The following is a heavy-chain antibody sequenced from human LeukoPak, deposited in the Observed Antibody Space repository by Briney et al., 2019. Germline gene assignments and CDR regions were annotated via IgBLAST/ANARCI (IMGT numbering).Heavy chain of an antibody. V-gene: IGHV3-48*01. CDR3: ARDGDTAMVAY. D-gene: IGHD5-18*01. CDR1: GFTFSIYS. Sequence: KTGGSLRLSCAASGFTFSIYSMNWVRQAPGKGLEWISYISSSLTTIYYADSVRGRSTISRDNAKNSLYLQMNSLRAEDTAVYYCARDGDTAMVAYWGQGTLVTVSS. CDR2: ISSSLTTI. J-gene: IGHJ4*02.